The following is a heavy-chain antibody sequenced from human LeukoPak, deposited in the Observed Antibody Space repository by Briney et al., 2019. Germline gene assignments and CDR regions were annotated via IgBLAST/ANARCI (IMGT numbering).Heavy chain of an antibody. CDR2: THYTGSS. J-gene: IGHJ5*02. CDR1: GASISSYY. Sequence: SETLSLTCSVSGASISSYYWSWIRQSPGKGLEWIGYTHYTGSSSYNPSLKSRVTLSADTSKNQFSLRLSSVTSADTAVYYCARHFPGSNWFYNWFDPWGQGTLVTVSS. CDR3: ARHFPGSNWFYNWFDP. V-gene: IGHV4-59*08. D-gene: IGHD6-13*01.